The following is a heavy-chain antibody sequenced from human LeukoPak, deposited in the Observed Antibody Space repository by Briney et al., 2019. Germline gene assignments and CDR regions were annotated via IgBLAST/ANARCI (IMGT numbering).Heavy chain of an antibody. J-gene: IGHJ1*01. CDR1: GGTFNSYA. CDR2: IIPIFGTA. D-gene: IGHD2-2*01. CDR3: ARVIQLPKEYFQR. V-gene: IGHV1-69*01. Sequence: SVKVSFKASGGTFNSYAITWVRQAPGQGLEWMGGIIPIFGTANYAQKFQGRVTITADGSTSTAYMELSSLRSEDTAVYYCARVIQLPKEYFQRWGQGTLVTVSS.